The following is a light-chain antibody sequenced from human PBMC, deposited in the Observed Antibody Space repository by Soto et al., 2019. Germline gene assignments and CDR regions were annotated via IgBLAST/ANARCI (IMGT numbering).Light chain of an antibody. CDR1: QTISTY. V-gene: IGKV1-39*01. J-gene: IGKJ2*01. CDR2: AAS. Sequence: DIQMTQSPSSLSASVGDRVTITCRASQTISTYLNWYQQKPGKAPKLLIYAASRLQSGVPSRFSGSGSGTDFTLTISSLQPEEFATYYCQQSHSIPYTFGQGTKLEIK. CDR3: QQSHSIPYT.